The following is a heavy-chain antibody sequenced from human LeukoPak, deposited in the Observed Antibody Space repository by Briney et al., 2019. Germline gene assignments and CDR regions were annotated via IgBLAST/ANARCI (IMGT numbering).Heavy chain of an antibody. CDR3: AKDDYYDTSGYRD. V-gene: IGHV3-30*02. CDR1: GFTFSSYG. D-gene: IGHD3-22*01. CDR2: IRYDGSNK. J-gene: IGHJ4*02. Sequence: GGSLRLSCAASGFTFSSYGMHWVRQAPGKGLEWVAFIRYDGSNKYYADSVKGRFTISRDNSKNTLYLQMNSLRAEDTAVYYCAKDDYYDTSGYRDWGQGTLVTVSS.